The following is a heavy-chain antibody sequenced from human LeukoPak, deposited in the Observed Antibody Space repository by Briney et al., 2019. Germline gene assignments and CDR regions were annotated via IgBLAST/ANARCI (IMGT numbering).Heavy chain of an antibody. CDR2: ISSSGNTI. CDR3: AKATGSYYGGYY. J-gene: IGHJ4*02. D-gene: IGHD1-26*01. CDR1: GFPFSVYY. V-gene: IGHV3-11*01. Sequence: TGGSLRLSCAASGFPFSVYYMTWIRQAPGKGLEWVSYISSSGNTIYYADSVKGRFTISRDNAKNSLYLQMSSPRADDTAVYYCAKATGSYYGGYYWGQGTLVTVSS.